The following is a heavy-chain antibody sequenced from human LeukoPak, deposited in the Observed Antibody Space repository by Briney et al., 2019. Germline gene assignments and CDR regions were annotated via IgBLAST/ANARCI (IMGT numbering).Heavy chain of an antibody. V-gene: IGHV1-18*04. CDR1: GYTFTSHG. Sequence: ASVKVSCKASGYTFTSHGSSWVRQAAGQELEGMGWVSTYNGNTNYVPKYQGRVTITTDTSTSTAYMELRSLRSDDTAVYYCARDVDTATDQINDYWGQGTLVTVSS. D-gene: IGHD5-18*01. CDR2: VSTYNGNT. J-gene: IGHJ4*02. CDR3: ARDVDTATDQINDY.